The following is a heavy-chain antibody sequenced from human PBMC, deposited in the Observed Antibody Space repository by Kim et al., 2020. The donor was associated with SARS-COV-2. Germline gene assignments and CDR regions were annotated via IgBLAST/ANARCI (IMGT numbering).Heavy chain of an antibody. CDR3: ARWKQWLDGNWFDP. V-gene: IGHV4-59*01. Sequence: SETLSLTCTVSGGSISSYYWSWIRQPPGKGLEWIGYIYYSGSTNYNPSLKSRVTISVDTSKNQFSLKLSSVTAADTAVYYCARWKQWLDGNWFDPWGQGTLVTVSS. J-gene: IGHJ5*02. D-gene: IGHD6-19*01. CDR1: GGSISSYY. CDR2: IYYSGST.